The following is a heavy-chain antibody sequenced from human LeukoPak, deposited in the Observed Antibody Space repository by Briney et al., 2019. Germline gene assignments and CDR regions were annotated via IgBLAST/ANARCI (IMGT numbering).Heavy chain of an antibody. D-gene: IGHD1-26*01. CDR3: AKDRHRWELLDWSYGMDV. J-gene: IGHJ6*02. V-gene: IGHV3-23*01. CDR2: ISGSGGST. Sequence: GGPLRLSCAASGFTFSSYAMSWVRQAPGKGLEWVSAISGSGGSTYYADSAKGRFTISRDNSKNTLYLQVNSLRAEDTAVYYCAKDRHRWELLDWSYGMDVWGQGTTVTVSS. CDR1: GFTFSSYA.